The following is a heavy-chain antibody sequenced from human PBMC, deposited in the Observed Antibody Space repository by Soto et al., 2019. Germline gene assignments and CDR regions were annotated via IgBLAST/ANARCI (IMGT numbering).Heavy chain of an antibody. Sequence: QVQLQESGPGLVKPSETLSLTCTVSGGSISSYYWSWIRQPPGKGLEWIGYIYYSGSTNYNPSLQGRVAISVDTSKTQFSLKLGSVTAADTAVYYCARGVGALGIAAAGGPGGNYYYGMDVWGQGTTVTVSS. CDR2: IYYSGST. CDR1: GGSISSYY. J-gene: IGHJ6*02. CDR3: ARGVGALGIAAAGGPGGNYYYGMDV. D-gene: IGHD6-13*01. V-gene: IGHV4-59*01.